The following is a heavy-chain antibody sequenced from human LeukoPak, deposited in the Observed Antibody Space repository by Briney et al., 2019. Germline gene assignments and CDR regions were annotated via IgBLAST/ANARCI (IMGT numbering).Heavy chain of an antibody. D-gene: IGHD6-13*01. V-gene: IGHV4-59*01. CDR1: GGSISSYY. Sequence: SETLSLTCTVSGGSISSYYWSWIRQPPGKGLEWIGYIYYSGSTNYNPSLKSRVTLSVDTSKNQFSLKLSSVTAADTAVYYCARGDYSSSWPHYYYYGMDVWGQGTTVTVSS. J-gene: IGHJ6*02. CDR3: ARGDYSSSWPHYYYYGMDV. CDR2: IYYSGST.